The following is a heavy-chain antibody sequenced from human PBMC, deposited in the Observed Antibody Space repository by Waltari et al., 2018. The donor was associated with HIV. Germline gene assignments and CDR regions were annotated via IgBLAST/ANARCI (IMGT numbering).Heavy chain of an antibody. CDR2: IYYSGIT. CDR3: ARHRRNDLGDY. Sequence: QLQLQESGPGLVKPSETLSLTCTVSGGSISSSSYYWGWIRQPPGKGLGWIWSIYYSGITFYNPSLKSRVTISVDTSKNQFSLKLSSVTAADTAVLYCARHRRNDLGDYWGQGTLVTVSS. V-gene: IGHV4-39*01. D-gene: IGHD3-3*01. CDR1: GGSISSSSYY. J-gene: IGHJ4*02.